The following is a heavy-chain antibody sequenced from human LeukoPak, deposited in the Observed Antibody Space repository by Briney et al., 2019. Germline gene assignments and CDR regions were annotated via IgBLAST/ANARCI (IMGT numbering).Heavy chain of an antibody. Sequence: GGSLRLSCAASGFSFSSNGMHWVRQAPGKGLEWVAVIWYDGSNKYYVDSVKGRFTISRDNAKNSLYLQMNSLRAEDTAVYYCAREYGGYRDWYFDLWGRGTLVTVAP. CDR3: AREYGGYRDWYFDL. J-gene: IGHJ2*01. V-gene: IGHV3-33*01. CDR2: IWYDGSNK. D-gene: IGHD5-12*01. CDR1: GFSFSSNG.